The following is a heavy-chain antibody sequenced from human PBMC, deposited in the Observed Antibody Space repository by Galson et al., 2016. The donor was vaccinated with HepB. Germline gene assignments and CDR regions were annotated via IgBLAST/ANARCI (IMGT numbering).Heavy chain of an antibody. CDR3: ARDQRSYVFDI. Sequence: SLRLSCAASGFIFSSYGMHWVRQAPGKGLEWVAVIWFDGSNTYYADSVKGRFTISRDDSKNTLYLQVNSLRAEDTALYYCARDQRSYVFDIWGQGTMVTVSS. J-gene: IGHJ3*02. CDR2: IWFDGSNT. CDR1: GFIFSSYG. V-gene: IGHV3-33*01. D-gene: IGHD1-26*01.